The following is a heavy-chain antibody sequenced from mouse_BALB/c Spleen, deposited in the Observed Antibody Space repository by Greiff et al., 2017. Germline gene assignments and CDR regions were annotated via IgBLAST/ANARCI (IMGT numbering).Heavy chain of an antibody. CDR2: IYPGDGDT. CDR3: ARDDLDY. CDR1: GYAFSSYW. D-gene: IGHD2-3*01. J-gene: IGHJ2*01. Sequence: QVHVKQSGAELVRPGSSVKISCKASGYAFSSYWMNWVKQRPGQGLEWIGQIYPGDGDTNYNGKFKGKATLTADKSSSTAYMQLSSLTSEDSAVYFCARDDLDYWGQGTTLTVSS. V-gene: IGHV1-80*01.